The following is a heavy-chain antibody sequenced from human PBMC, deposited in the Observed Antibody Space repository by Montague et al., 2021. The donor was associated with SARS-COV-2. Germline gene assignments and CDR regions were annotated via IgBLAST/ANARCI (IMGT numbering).Heavy chain of an antibody. Sequence: SETLSLTRTVSGGSISSYYWSWIRQPAGKGLEWIGYIYYSGSTNXNPSLKSRVTISVDTSKNQFSLKLSSVTAADTAVYYCARGSGWMGNAFDIWGQGTMVTVSS. D-gene: IGHD6-19*01. V-gene: IGHV4-59*01. J-gene: IGHJ3*02. CDR1: GGSISSYY. CDR2: IYYSGST. CDR3: ARGSGWMGNAFDI.